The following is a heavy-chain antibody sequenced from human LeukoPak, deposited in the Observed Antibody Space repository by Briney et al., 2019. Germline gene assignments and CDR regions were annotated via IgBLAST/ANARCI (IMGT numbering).Heavy chain of an antibody. Sequence: ASVKVSCKASGYTFTSYGISWVRQAPGQGLEWMGWISAYNGNTNYAQKLQGRVTMTTDTSTSTAYMELRSLRSDDTAVYYCARDSISIAAAGPKIGFDPWGQGTLVTVSS. D-gene: IGHD6-13*01. J-gene: IGHJ5*02. CDR2: ISAYNGNT. V-gene: IGHV1-18*01. CDR3: ARDSISIAAAGPKIGFDP. CDR1: GYTFTSYG.